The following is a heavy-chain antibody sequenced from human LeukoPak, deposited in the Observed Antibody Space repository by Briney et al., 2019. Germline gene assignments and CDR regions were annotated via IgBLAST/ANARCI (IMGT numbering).Heavy chain of an antibody. D-gene: IGHD3-10*01. CDR3: ARNDYGSGSYITLFDY. CDR1: GFTVSSNY. J-gene: IGHJ4*02. V-gene: IGHV3-66*01. Sequence: GGSLRLSCAASGFTVSSNYMSWVRQAPGKGLEWVSVIYSGGSTYYADSVKGRFTISRDNSKNTLYLQMNSLRAEDTAVYYCARNDYGSGSYITLFDYWGQGTLVTVSS. CDR2: IYSGGST.